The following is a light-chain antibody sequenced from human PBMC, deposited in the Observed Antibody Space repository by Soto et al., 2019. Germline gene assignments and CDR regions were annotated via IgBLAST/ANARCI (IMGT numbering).Light chain of an antibody. CDR3: VLYMGSGIWV. V-gene: IGLV8-61*01. CDR2: STN. J-gene: IGLJ3*02. CDR1: SGSVSTGYY. Sequence: QTVVTQEPSCSVSPGRTVTLTCGLSSGSVSTGYYPSWYQQTPGQAPRTLIYSTNTRSSGVPDRFSGSILGNKAALTITGAQADDESDYYCVLYMGSGIWVFGGGTKVTVL.